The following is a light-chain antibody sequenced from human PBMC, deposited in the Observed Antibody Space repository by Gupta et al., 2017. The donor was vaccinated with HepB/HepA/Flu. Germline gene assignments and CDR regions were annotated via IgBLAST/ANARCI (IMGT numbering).Light chain of an antibody. J-gene: IGKJ1*01. CDR3: QQYGSSPKT. V-gene: IGKV3-20*01. Sequence: EIVLTQSPGTLSLSPGERATLSCRASQSVSSSHLAWYQQKPGQAPRLLIYGASSRATGIPDRFSGCGTGSDFTLTISRLEPEAFAVYYCQQYGSSPKTFGQGTKVEIK. CDR2: GAS. CDR1: QSVSSSH.